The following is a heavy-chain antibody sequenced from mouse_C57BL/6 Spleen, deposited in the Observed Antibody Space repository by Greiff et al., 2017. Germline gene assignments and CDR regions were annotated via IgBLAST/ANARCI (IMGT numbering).Heavy chain of an antibody. D-gene: IGHD1-1*02. CDR2: IRSKSNDYAT. CDR3: VRQGGGFDY. V-gene: IGHV10-1*01. Sequence: EVMLVESGGGLVQPKGSLKLSCAASGFSFNTYAMTWVRQAPGKGLEWVARIRSKSNDYATYYADSVKDRFTISRDDSESMLYLQMNYERTEDAAVYYSVRQGGGFDYWGQGTTLTVSS. J-gene: IGHJ2*01. CDR1: GFSFNTYA.